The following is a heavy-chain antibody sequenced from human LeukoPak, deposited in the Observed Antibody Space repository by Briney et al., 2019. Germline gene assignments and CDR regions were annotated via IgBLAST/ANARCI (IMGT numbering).Heavy chain of an antibody. D-gene: IGHD6-6*01. CDR3: ARDAVGSSSFYGLGDY. J-gene: IGHJ4*02. V-gene: IGHV1-18*01. CDR1: GYTFTSCG. CDR2: ISGYNDNT. Sequence: VASVKVSCKASGYTFTSCGINWVRQAPGQGLEWMGWISGYNDNTNYAQKFQGRVTMTTDTSTSTAYVELRSLSSDDTAVYYCARDAVGSSSFYGLGDYWGQGTLVTVSS.